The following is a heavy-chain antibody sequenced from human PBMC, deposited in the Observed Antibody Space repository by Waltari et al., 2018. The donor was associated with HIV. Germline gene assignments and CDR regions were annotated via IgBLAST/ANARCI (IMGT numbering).Heavy chain of an antibody. J-gene: IGHJ6*02. CDR3: ARGLELYGMDV. Sequence: QVQLVQSAAEAKKPGASVKVSCKASGYPFTGYYMHWVRQTPGQGLEWMEWINPNSGDTNYAQKVQGRVTMTRDTSSSTAYMELSMLRSDDTAVYYCARGLELYGMDVWGQGTTVTVSS. D-gene: IGHD1-1*01. CDR2: INPNSGDT. V-gene: IGHV1-2*02. CDR1: GYPFTGYY.